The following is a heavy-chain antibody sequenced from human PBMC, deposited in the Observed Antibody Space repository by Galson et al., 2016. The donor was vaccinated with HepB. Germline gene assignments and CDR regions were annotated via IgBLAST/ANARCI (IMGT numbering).Heavy chain of an antibody. CDR2: IHYSGST. CDR3: ASSHPRTAYFNY. J-gene: IGHJ4*02. Sequence: SETLSLTCTVSGGSISSTTYYWGWIRQPPGKGPEWIGSIHYSGSTYYNPSLKSRVTISVDTSKSHFSLELTSVTAADTAVYYCASSHPRTAYFNYWGQGTLVTVSS. D-gene: IGHD5-18*01. CDR1: GGSISSTTYY. V-gene: IGHV4-39*01.